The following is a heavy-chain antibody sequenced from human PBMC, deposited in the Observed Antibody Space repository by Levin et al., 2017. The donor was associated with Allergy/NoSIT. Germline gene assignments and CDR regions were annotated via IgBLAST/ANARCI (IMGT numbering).Heavy chain of an antibody. Sequence: GASVKVSCAASGFIVSDSYMSWIRQAPGKGLEWASYISRGNSYTNYLDSVKGRFTISRDNAKNSLYLQMNSLRAEDTAIYYCARGRVPNDYWGQGTLVTVSS. CDR3: ARGRVPNDY. CDR2: ISRGNSYT. J-gene: IGHJ4*02. CDR1: GFIVSDSY. V-gene: IGHV3-11*05. D-gene: IGHD3-10*01.